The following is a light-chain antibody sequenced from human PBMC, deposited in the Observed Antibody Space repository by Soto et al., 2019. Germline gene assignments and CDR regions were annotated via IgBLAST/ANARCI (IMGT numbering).Light chain of an antibody. Sequence: DIQMTQSPSTLSASVGDRVTITCRASQSISNWLAWYQQKPGKAPKLLIYRASPLERGVPSRFGGSCSGTAVSLPISSLQPADFSTYYCQQYISVSRPTFGGGTKVEIK. CDR3: QQYISVSRPT. J-gene: IGKJ4*01. V-gene: IGKV1-5*03. CDR2: RAS. CDR1: QSISNW.